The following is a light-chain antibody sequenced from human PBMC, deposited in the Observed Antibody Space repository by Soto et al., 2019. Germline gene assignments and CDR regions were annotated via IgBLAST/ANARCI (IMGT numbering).Light chain of an antibody. V-gene: IGLV2-14*01. Sequence: QSALTQPASVSGSPGQSITISCTGTSSDVGAYNYVSWYQQHPGKAPKLMIYEVSYRPSGVSDRFSGSKSGNTASLTISGVQPEDEADYYCCSYAGSSPYIVFGGGTKLTVL. CDR2: EVS. J-gene: IGLJ2*01. CDR1: SSDVGAYNY. CDR3: CSYAGSSPYIV.